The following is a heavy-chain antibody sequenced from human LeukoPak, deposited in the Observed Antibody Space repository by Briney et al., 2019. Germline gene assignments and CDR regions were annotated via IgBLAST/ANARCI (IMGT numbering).Heavy chain of an antibody. Sequence: NPSETLSLTCAVYGGSFSGYYRSWIRQPPGKGLEWIGEINHSGSTNYNPSLKSRVTISVDTSKNQFSLKLSSVTAADTAVYYCARVFRSVEMATIYYFDYWGQGTLVTVSS. D-gene: IGHD5-24*01. CDR2: INHSGST. CDR1: GGSFSGYY. CDR3: ARVFRSVEMATIYYFDY. J-gene: IGHJ4*02. V-gene: IGHV4-34*01.